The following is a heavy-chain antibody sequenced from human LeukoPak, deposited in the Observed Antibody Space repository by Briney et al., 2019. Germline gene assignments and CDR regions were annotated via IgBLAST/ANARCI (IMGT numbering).Heavy chain of an antibody. J-gene: IGHJ6*02. CDR1: GGSISSYY. D-gene: IGHD5-18*01. CDR3: ARGLGYSYGRNYYYYGMDV. V-gene: IGHV4-59*01. Sequence: SETLSLTCAVYGGSISSYYWSWIRQPPGKGLEWIGYIYYSGSTNYNPSLKSRVTISVDTSKNQFSLKLSSVTAADTAVYYCARGLGYSYGRNYYYYGMDVWGQGTTVTVSS. CDR2: IYYSGST.